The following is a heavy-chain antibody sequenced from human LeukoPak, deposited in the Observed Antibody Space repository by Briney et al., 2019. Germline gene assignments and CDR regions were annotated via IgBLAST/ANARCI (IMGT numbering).Heavy chain of an antibody. J-gene: IGHJ4*02. Sequence: GGSLRLSCAASGFTFSSYWMTWVRQAPGRGLEFVANIRGDGNEKYYMDSMKGRLTISRDNAKNSLFLQMSGLRAEDTAVYYCMTELLGYRGQGTLVTVSS. V-gene: IGHV3-7*03. CDR2: IRGDGNEK. CDR3: MTELLGY. CDR1: GFTFSSYW. D-gene: IGHD1-14*01.